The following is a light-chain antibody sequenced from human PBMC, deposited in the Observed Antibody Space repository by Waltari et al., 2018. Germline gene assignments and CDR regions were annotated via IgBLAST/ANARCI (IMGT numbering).Light chain of an antibody. Sequence: QSALTQPASVSGSPGQSITIFCTGTSSDVGGYDFVSWYQKHPGKAPKLMIYDVRTRPSVVYNRLSGTKSGNTASLTISGLQAEDEADYYCGSYTSSSTLVFGTGTKVTV. CDR3: GSYTSSSTLV. CDR2: DVR. J-gene: IGLJ1*01. CDR1: SSDVGGYDF. V-gene: IGLV2-14*03.